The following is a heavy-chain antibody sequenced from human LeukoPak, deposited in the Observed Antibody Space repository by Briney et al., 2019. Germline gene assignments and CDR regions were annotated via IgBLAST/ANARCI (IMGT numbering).Heavy chain of an antibody. J-gene: IGHJ4*02. D-gene: IGHD3-10*01. CDR2: IRYDGSNK. CDR1: GFTVSSNY. CDR3: AKEIARWFGEDFDY. V-gene: IGHV3-30*02. Sequence: GGSLRLSCAASGFTVSSNYMSWVRQAPGKGLEWVAFIRYDGSNKYYADSVKGRFTISRDNSKNTLYLQMNSLRAEDTAVDYCAKEIARWFGEDFDYWGQGTLVTVSS.